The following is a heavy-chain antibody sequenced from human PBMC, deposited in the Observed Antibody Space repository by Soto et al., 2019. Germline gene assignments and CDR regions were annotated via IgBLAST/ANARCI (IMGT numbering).Heavy chain of an antibody. J-gene: IGHJ4*02. D-gene: IGHD6-6*01. CDR2: IQHTGST. CDR1: GGSITTSHW. V-gene: IGHV4-4*02. CDR3: SRGRSLTSDDY. Sequence: SETLSLTCAVSGGSITTSHWWFWVRQPPGKGLEWIAEIQHTGSTNYNPSLRSRVTISVDKAKNQFSLKVNSVTAADTAVYYCSRGRSLTSDDYWGQGTLVTVSS.